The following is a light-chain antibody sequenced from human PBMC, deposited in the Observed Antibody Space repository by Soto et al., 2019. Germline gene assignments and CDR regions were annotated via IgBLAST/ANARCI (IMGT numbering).Light chain of an antibody. J-gene: IGKJ4*01. V-gene: IGKV2-28*01. CDR3: MQALQPSRHT. CDR1: QSLLHSNGYNY. Sequence: DIVMPQSPLSLPVTPGEPASISCRSSQSLLHSNGYNYLDWYLQKPGQSPQLRIYLGSNRASGVADRVSGSGSGPDFNLKIMRVEPEDVIGYYAMQALQPSRHTFGRDNKVEIK. CDR2: LGS.